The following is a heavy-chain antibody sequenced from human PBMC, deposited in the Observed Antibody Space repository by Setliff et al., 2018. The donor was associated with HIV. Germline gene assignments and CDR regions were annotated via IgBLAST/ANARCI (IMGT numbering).Heavy chain of an antibody. CDR3: ARGPPRWEEAISWYFDL. V-gene: IGHV4-31*02. CDR1: GGSITSSLYY. D-gene: IGHD3-9*01. CDR2: FYYSGFT. J-gene: IGHJ2*01. Sequence: SETLSLTCTVSGGSITSSLYYWTWIRQHPGKGLEWIGYFYYSGFTYYNPSLKSRVTISIDTSNNQFSLKLKSVTAADTAVYYCARGPPRWEEAISWYFDLWGRGTLVTVSS.